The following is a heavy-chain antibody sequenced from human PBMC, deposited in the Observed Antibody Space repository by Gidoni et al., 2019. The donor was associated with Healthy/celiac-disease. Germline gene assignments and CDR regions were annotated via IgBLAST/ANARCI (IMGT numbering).Heavy chain of an antibody. D-gene: IGHD1-26*01. V-gene: IGHV3-21*01. CDR2: ISSSSSYI. CDR1: GFTFSSYS. J-gene: IGHJ4*02. Sequence: EVQLVESGGGLVKPGGSLRLSCAASGFTFSSYSMNWVRQAPGKGLEWVSSISSSSSYIYYADSVKGRFTISRSNAKNSLYLQMNSLRAEDTAVYYCARDHSSSGSYYFDYWGQGTLVTVSS. CDR3: ARDHSSSGSYYFDY.